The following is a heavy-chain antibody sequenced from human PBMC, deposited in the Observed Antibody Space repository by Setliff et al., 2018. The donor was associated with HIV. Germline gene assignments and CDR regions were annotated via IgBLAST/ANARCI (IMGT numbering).Heavy chain of an antibody. J-gene: IGHJ6*03. Sequence: PGGSLRLSCAASGFTFNDYAMHWVRQSPGKALEWVSLIEWHGSRTFYAESVRGRFTISRDTPNHMVYLQLNNLRPEDTALYYCAKDSEAVAVKYYYMDVWGRGTTVTVSS. V-gene: IGHV3-43D*04. CDR2: IEWHGSRT. CDR1: GFTFNDYA. CDR3: AKDSEAVAVKYYYMDV. D-gene: IGHD6-19*01.